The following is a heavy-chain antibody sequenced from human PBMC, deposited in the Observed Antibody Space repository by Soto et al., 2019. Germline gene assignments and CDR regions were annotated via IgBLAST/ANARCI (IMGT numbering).Heavy chain of an antibody. Sequence: QVQLVESGGGVVQPGRSLRLSCAASGFTFSSYGMHWVRQAPGKGLEWVAVISYDGSNKYYADSVKGRFTISRDNSKNTLYLQMNSLRAEDTAVYYCAKSTSYASSQDWYSDLWGRGTLVTVSS. CDR1: GFTFSSYG. J-gene: IGHJ2*01. D-gene: IGHD6-6*01. V-gene: IGHV3-30*18. CDR3: AKSTSYASSQDWYSDL. CDR2: ISYDGSNK.